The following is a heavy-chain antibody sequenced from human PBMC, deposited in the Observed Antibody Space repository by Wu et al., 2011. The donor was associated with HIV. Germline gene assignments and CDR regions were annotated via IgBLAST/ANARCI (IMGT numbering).Heavy chain of an antibody. V-gene: IGHV1-18*01. CDR3: ATGSSWYIFNY. D-gene: IGHD6-13*01. J-gene: IGHJ4*02. CDR2: ISAENGDT. Sequence: QVQVVQSGAEVKKPGVSVKVSCKVSGYSFLSYGVGWVRQAPGQGLEWMGWISAENGDTNYAEKFQGRVTMTTDTPTSTAYMELGSLRSDDTAIYFCATGSSWYIFNYWGQGTLVTVS. CDR1: GYSFLSYG.